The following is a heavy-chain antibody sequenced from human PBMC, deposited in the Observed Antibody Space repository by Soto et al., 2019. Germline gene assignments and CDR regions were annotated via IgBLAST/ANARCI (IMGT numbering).Heavy chain of an antibody. CDR3: ASVRISLESGAPPDY. CDR1: GFTFSSYE. Sequence: EVQLVESGGGLVQPGGSLRLSCAASGFTFSSYEMNWVRQAPGKGLEWVSYISSSGSTIYYADSVKGRFTISRDNAKNSLYLKMNSLRAEDTAVYYCASVRISLESGAPPDYWGQGTLVTVSS. V-gene: IGHV3-48*03. J-gene: IGHJ4*02. D-gene: IGHD1-1*01. CDR2: ISSSGSTI.